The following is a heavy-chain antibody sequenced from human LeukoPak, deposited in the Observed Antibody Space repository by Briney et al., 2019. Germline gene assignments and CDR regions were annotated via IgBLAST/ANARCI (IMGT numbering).Heavy chain of an antibody. CDR2: INSGGSAI. Sequence: SGGSLRLSCAASGFTFSSYGMHWVRQAPGKGLEWVSYINSGGSAIYYADSVKGRFTISRDNAKNSLYLQMNSLRADDTAVYYCARGGSYVHYWGQGTLVTVSS. D-gene: IGHD1-26*01. CDR1: GFTFSSYG. J-gene: IGHJ4*02. V-gene: IGHV3-48*04. CDR3: ARGGSYVHY.